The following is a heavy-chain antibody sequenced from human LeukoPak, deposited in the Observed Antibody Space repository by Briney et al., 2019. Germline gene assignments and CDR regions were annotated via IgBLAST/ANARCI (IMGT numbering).Heavy chain of an antibody. CDR1: GFTFSSYE. D-gene: IGHD4-17*01. CDR3: ARDSYGDYPYYYYGMDV. V-gene: IGHV3-48*03. J-gene: IGHJ6*04. CDR2: ISSSGSTI. Sequence: GGSLRLSCAASGFTFSSYEMNWVRQAPGKGREWVSYISSSGSTIYYADSVKGRFTISRDNAKNSLYLQMNSLRAEDTAVYYCARDSYGDYPYYYYGMDVWGRGTTVTVSS.